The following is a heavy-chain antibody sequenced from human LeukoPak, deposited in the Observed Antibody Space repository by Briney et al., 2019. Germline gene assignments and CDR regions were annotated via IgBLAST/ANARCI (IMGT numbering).Heavy chain of an antibody. CDR3: TRAGAVVGVFDY. CDR1: GFTFGDYA. CDR2: IRSKAYGGTT. J-gene: IGHJ4*02. Sequence: GGSLRLSCTASGFTFGDYAMSWVRQAPGKGLEWVGFIRSKAYGGTTEYAASVKGRFTISRDDSKSIAYLQMNSLKTEDTAVYYCTRAGAVVGVFDYWGQGTLVTVSS. D-gene: IGHD6-19*01. V-gene: IGHV3-49*04.